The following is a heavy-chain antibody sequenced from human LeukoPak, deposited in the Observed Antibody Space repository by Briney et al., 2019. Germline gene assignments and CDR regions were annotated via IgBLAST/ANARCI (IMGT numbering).Heavy chain of an antibody. Sequence: ASVKVSCKASGYTFTSYDINWVRQAPGQGLEWMGWISAYNGNTNYAQKLQGRVTMTTDTSTSTAYMELRSLRSDDTAVYYCARGGGWYVIQGNWFDPWGQGTLVTVSS. CDR1: GYTFTSYD. D-gene: IGHD6-19*01. CDR2: ISAYNGNT. J-gene: IGHJ5*02. CDR3: ARGGGWYVIQGNWFDP. V-gene: IGHV1-18*01.